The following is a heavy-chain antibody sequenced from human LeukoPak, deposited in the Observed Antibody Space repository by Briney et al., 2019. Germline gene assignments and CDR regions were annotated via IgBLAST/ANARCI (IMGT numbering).Heavy chain of an antibody. D-gene: IGHD3-10*01. CDR1: GGSISSGGYS. V-gene: IGHV4-30-2*01. CDR3: ARQRGSGSYYIDY. Sequence: PSETLSLTCTVSGGSISSGGYSWSWIRQPPGKGLEWIGYIYHSGSTYYNPSLKSRVTISVDRSKNQFSLKLSSVTAADTAVYYCARQRGSGSYYIDYWGQGTLVTVSS. J-gene: IGHJ4*02. CDR2: IYHSGST.